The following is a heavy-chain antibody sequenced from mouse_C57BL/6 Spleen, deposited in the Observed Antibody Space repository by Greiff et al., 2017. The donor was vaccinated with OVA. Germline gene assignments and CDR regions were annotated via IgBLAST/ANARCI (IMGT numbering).Heavy chain of an antibody. D-gene: IGHD1-1*01. J-gene: IGHJ4*01. Sequence: EVKLVESGGGLVKPGGSLKLSCAASGFTFSSYAMSWVRQTPEKRLEWVATISDGGSYTYYPDNVKGRFTISRDNAKNNLYLQMSHLKSVDTAMYYCARVPFITTVVAGAMDYWGQGTSVTVSS. CDR1: GFTFSSYA. V-gene: IGHV5-4*03. CDR2: ISDGGSYT. CDR3: ARVPFITTVVAGAMDY.